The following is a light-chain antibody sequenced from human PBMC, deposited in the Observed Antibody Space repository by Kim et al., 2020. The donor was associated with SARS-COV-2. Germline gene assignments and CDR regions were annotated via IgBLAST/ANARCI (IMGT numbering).Light chain of an antibody. Sequence: EIVLTQSPGTLSLSPGERATLSCRTSETISSDYVAWYRHKPGQAPRLLIYGAFTRATGIPERFSGSGSGTDFTLTISRLEPEDFAVYYCQQYDHSSPSIFGRGTEQKIK. CDR3: QQYDHSSPSI. J-gene: IGKJ2*01. CDR1: ETISSDY. V-gene: IGKV3-20*01. CDR2: GAF.